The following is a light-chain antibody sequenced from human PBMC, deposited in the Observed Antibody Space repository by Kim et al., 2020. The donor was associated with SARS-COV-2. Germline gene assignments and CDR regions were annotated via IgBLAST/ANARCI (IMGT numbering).Light chain of an antibody. CDR1: SLRSYY. Sequence: SSELTQDPAVSVALGQTVRITCQGDSLRSYYASWYQQKPGQASVLVLYGKNNRPSGIPDRFSGSSSGNTASLTITGAQAEDEADYYFNSRDSSADYVFGTGTKVTVL. J-gene: IGLJ1*01. CDR3: NSRDSSADYV. CDR2: GKN. V-gene: IGLV3-19*01.